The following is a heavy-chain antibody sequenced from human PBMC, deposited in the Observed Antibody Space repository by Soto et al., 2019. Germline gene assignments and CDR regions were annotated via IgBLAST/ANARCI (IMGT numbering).Heavy chain of an antibody. CDR1: GFTFSSYS. Sequence: EVQLVESGGGLVKPGGSLRLSCAASGFTFSSYSMNWVRQAPGKGLEWVSSISSSSSYIYYADSVKGRFTISRDNAKNSLYLQMNSLRAEDTAVYYCARWGVPAALPSYGMDGWGQGTTVTVSS. CDR2: ISSSSSYI. CDR3: ARWGVPAALPSYGMDG. V-gene: IGHV3-21*01. D-gene: IGHD2-2*01. J-gene: IGHJ6*02.